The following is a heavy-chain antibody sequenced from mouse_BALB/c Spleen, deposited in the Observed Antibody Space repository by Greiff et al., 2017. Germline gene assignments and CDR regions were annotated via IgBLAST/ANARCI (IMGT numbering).Heavy chain of an antibody. V-gene: IGHV2-6-7*01. CDR1: GFSLTGYG. Sequence: QVQLKESGPGLVAPSQSLSITCTVSGFSLTGYGVNWVRQPPGKGLEWLGMIWGDGSTDYNSALKSRLSISKDNSKSQVFLKMNSLQTDDTARYYCARDRAARAIPYYAMDYWGQGTSVTVSS. J-gene: IGHJ4*01. CDR2: IWGDGST. D-gene: IGHD3-1*01. CDR3: ARDRAARAIPYYAMDY.